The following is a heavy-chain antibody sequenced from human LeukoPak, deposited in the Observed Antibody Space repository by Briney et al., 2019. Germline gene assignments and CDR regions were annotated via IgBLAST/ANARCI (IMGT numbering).Heavy chain of an antibody. V-gene: IGHV4-38-2*01. CDR1: GYSISSGYY. CDR3: ARGGGSSWRFDY. D-gene: IGHD1-26*01. J-gene: IGHJ4*02. CDR2: IYHSGST. Sequence: PSETLSLTCAVSGYSISSGYYWGWIRQPPGKGLEWIGSIYHSGSTYYNPSLKSRVTISVDTSKNQFSLKLSSVTAADTAVYYCARGGGSSWRFDYWGQGTLVTVSS.